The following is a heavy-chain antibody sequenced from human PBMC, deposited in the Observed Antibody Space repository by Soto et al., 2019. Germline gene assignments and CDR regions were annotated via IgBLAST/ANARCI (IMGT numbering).Heavy chain of an antibody. CDR1: GFTFSSYA. V-gene: IGHV3-23*01. D-gene: IGHD3-22*01. J-gene: IGHJ4*02. CDR3: AKGNSGYYYDY. CDR2: VTWSSDST. Sequence: GGSLRLSCAASGFTFSSYAMSWVRQAPGRGLEWVSGVTWSSDSTYYADSVKGRFTISRDNSKNTLYMQMNSLRAEDTAVYYCAKGNSGYYYDYWGQGALVTVSS.